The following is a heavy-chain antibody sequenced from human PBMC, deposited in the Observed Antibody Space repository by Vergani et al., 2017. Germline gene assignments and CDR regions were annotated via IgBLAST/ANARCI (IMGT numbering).Heavy chain of an antibody. V-gene: IGHV4-59*13. CDR1: GCSISTYS. Sequence: QVQLQESGPGLVKPSETLSLTCTVSGCSISTYSWGWIRQPPGKGLEWIAYIYYNGSTNYNPSLKSRVTISLDTSKNQFSLKLNSVTAADTSVSYCARILGGGSFYLDYWGQGTLVTVSS. D-gene: IGHD5-12*01. CDR2: IYYNGST. J-gene: IGHJ4*02. CDR3: ARILGGGSFYLDY.